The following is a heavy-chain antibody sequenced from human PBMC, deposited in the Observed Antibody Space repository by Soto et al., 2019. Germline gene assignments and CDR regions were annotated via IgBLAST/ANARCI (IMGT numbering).Heavy chain of an antibody. CDR2: ISAYNGNT. CDR3: ARAYCSSTSCYGPNYFDY. CDR1: GYTFTSYG. J-gene: IGHJ4*02. D-gene: IGHD2-2*01. Sequence: ASVKVSCKASGYTFTSYGISWVRQAPGQGLEWMGWISAYNGNTNYAQKLQGRVTMTTDTSTSTAYMELSRLRSDDTAVYYCARAYCSSTSCYGPNYFDYWGQGTLVTVSS. V-gene: IGHV1-18*01.